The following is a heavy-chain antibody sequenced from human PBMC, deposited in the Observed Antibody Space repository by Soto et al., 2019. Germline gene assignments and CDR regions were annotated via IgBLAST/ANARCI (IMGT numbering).Heavy chain of an antibody. CDR3: ARDRVAAAGISYYHYGMDV. CDR1: GYTFISYY. V-gene: IGHV1-46*01. Sequence: QEQLVQSGAEVKKTGASVKASCKASGYTFISYYMHWVRQAPGQGLEWVGLIHSSGGSTRYAQKFQGRVTMTRDTSTSTVYMELSSLRSEDTAVYYCARDRVAAAGISYYHYGMDVWGQGTTVTVSS. D-gene: IGHD6-13*01. CDR2: IHSSGGST. J-gene: IGHJ6*01.